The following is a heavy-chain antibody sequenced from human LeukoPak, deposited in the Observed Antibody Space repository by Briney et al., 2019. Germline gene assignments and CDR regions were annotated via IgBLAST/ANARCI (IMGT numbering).Heavy chain of an antibody. Sequence: GGSPRLSCAASGFTLSSYAMSWVRQAPGKGLEWVSAISGSGGSTYYADSVKGRFIISRDNSKNTLYLQMNSLRAEDTAVYYCAKEHVPYGDFPRGYYYGMDVWGQGTTVTVSS. CDR1: GFTLSSYA. CDR2: ISGSGGST. CDR3: AKEHVPYGDFPRGYYYGMDV. J-gene: IGHJ6*02. D-gene: IGHD4-17*01. V-gene: IGHV3-23*01.